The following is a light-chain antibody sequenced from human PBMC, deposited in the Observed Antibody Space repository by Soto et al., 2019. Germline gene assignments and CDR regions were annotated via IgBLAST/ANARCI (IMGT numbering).Light chain of an antibody. Sequence: IQTSESPSTLSASVGDRLTMTCRASQSVSSWLAWYKQRPGKAPKLLIYKASSLQSGVPSRFRGSGSGTEFTLTISSLKPDDFATYYGQQYNSYSTFRQGTKVDIK. J-gene: IGKJ1*01. CDR3: QQYNSYST. CDR1: QSVSSW. V-gene: IGKV1-5*03. CDR2: KAS.